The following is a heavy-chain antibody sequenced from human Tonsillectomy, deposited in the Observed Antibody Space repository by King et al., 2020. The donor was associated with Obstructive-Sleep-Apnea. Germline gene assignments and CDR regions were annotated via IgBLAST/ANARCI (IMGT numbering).Heavy chain of an antibody. CDR2: VYYSGST. CDR3: AXXPXSXXDX. J-gene: IGHJ4*02. CDR1: GGSISSSSYY. Sequence: LQLQESGPGLVKPSETLSLTCIVSGGSISSSSYYWGWIRQSPGKGLEWIGSVYYSGSTYYNPSLESRVTISVDTSKNQFSLKLSSVTAADTAVYYCAXXPXSXXDXXGQGXLXTV. V-gene: IGHV4-39*07.